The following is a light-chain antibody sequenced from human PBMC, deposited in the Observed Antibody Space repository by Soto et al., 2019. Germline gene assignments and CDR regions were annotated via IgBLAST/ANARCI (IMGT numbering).Light chain of an antibody. CDR2: EVN. CDR1: ESDFATHNS. CDR3: SSYISRITSHV. V-gene: IGLV2-18*02. Sequence: QSALTQPPSVSGSPGQSVTISCTGSESDFATHNSVSWYQQAPGAAPKLIIFEVNNRPSGVPDRFSESKSANTASLTISGLRPEYEAYYYCSSYISRITSHVFGTGTKLTVL. J-gene: IGLJ1*01.